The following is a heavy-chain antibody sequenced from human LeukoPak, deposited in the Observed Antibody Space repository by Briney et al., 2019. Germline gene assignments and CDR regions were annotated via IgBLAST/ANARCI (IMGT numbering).Heavy chain of an antibody. CDR3: ARHNHGMDV. CDR1: GGSISSSGYY. V-gene: IGHV4-39*01. CDR2: IDYSGST. Sequence: SETLSLTCTVSGGSISSSGYYWGWIRQPPGKGLAWIGSIDYSGSTYYNPSLKNRVTISVDASKKQFSLKLSSVTVADTAVFYCARHNHGMDVWGQGTTVTVSS. J-gene: IGHJ6*02.